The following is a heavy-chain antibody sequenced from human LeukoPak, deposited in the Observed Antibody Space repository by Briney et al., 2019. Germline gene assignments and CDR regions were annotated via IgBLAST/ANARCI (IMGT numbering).Heavy chain of an antibody. CDR1: GFTVSSNY. CDR2: IYSGGST. D-gene: IGHD3-22*01. Sequence: GGSLRLSCAASGFTVSSNYMSWARQAPGKGLEWVSVIYSGGSTYYADSVKGRFTISRDNSKNTLYLQMNSLRAEDTAVYYCARETRWYYYDSSGYYTDAFDIWGQGTMVTVSS. V-gene: IGHV3-66*01. J-gene: IGHJ3*02. CDR3: ARETRWYYYDSSGYYTDAFDI.